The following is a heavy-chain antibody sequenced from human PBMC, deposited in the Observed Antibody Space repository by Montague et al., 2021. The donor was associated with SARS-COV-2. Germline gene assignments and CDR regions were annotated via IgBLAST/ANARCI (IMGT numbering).Heavy chain of an antibody. D-gene: IGHD1-1*01. V-gene: IGHV6-1*01. CDR2: TYYRTKWYN. Sequence: CAISGDSVSRNSAIWNWVMQSPSRGLEWLGRTYYRTKWYNDYAVSVRGRVTINPDTSKNQFSLQLNSVTPEDTAIYYCTSGREGNYNVMDDWGQGTTVTVSS. CDR1: GDSVSRNSAI. CDR3: TSGREGNYNVMDD. J-gene: IGHJ6*02.